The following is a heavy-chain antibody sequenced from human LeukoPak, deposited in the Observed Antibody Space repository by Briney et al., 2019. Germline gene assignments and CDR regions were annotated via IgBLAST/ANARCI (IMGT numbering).Heavy chain of an antibody. CDR3: ARDHGCSSTSCSPTGDY. Sequence: GGSLRLSCAASGFTFSDYYMSWIRQAPGKGLEWVSYISSSSSYTNYADSVKGRFTISRDNAKNSLYLQMNSLRAEDTAVYYCARDHGCSSTSCSPTGDYWGQGTLVTVSS. CDR1: GFTFSDYY. CDR2: ISSSSSYT. D-gene: IGHD2-2*01. V-gene: IGHV3-11*05. J-gene: IGHJ4*02.